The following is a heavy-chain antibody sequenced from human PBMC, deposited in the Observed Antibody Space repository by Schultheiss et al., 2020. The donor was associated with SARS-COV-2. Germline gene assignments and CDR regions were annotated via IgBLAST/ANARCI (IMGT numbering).Heavy chain of an antibody. J-gene: IGHJ6*02. CDR1: GGSISSSSYY. Sequence: SETLSLTCTVSGGSISSSSYYWGWIRQPPGKGLEWIGSIYYSGSTNYNPSLKSRVTISVDTSKNQFSLKLSSVTAADTAVYYCARDDYGDYYYGMDVWGQGTTVTVSS. V-gene: IGHV4-39*07. CDR3: ARDDYGDYYYGMDV. D-gene: IGHD4-17*01. CDR2: IYYSGST.